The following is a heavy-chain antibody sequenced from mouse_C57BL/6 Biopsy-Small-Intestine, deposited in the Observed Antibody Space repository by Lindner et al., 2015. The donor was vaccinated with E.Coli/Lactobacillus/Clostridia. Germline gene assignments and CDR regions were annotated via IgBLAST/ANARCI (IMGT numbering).Heavy chain of an antibody. CDR2: IYPGSGNT. CDR3: ARGDYDWFAY. Sequence: VQLQESGPELVKPGASVKMSCKASGYSFTNYYIHWVKQRPGQGLEWIGWIYPGSGNTKYNKEFKGKATLTADTSSSTAYMQLSSLTSEDSAVYYCARGDYDWFAYWGQGTLVTVSA. V-gene: IGHV1-66*01. J-gene: IGHJ3*01. D-gene: IGHD2-4*01. CDR1: GYSFTNYY.